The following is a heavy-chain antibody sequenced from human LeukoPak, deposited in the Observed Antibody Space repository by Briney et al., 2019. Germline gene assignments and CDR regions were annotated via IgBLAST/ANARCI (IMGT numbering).Heavy chain of an antibody. Sequence: GASVTVSCKASGYTFTSYGISWVRQAPGQGLEWMGWISAYNGNTNYAQKLQGRVTMTTDTSTSTAYMELRSLRSDDTAVYYCARDRTYYDYVWGSSYWYFDLWGRGTLVTVSS. CDR1: GYTFTSYG. D-gene: IGHD3-16*01. V-gene: IGHV1-18*01. J-gene: IGHJ2*01. CDR2: ISAYNGNT. CDR3: ARDRTYYDYVWGSSYWYFDL.